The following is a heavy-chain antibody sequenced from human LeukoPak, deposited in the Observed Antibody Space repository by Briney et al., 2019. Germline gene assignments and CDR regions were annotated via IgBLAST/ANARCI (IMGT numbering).Heavy chain of an antibody. D-gene: IGHD3-10*01. J-gene: IGHJ4*02. CDR2: IYYSGST. CDR1: GGSFSDYY. CDR3: ARGTGGSGSYQFDY. V-gene: IGHV4-30-4*01. Sequence: SETLSLTCAVYGGSFSDYYWSWIRQPPGKGLGWIGYIYYSGSTYYNPSLKSRVTISVDTSKNQFSLKLSSVTAADTAVYYCARGTGGSGSYQFDYWGQGTLVTVSS.